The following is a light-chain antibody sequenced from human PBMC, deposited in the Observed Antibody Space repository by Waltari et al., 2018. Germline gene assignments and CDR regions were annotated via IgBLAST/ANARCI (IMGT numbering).Light chain of an antibody. Sequence: QSALTQPPSASGSPGQPVTISCTGTRSDVGGYNYVSRYQQHPGKAPKPMIYAVSKRPSGVPDRFSGSKSGNTASLTVSGLQAEDEADYYCNSYAGSNNFPFVLGTGTKVTVL. CDR2: AVS. J-gene: IGLJ1*01. CDR3: NSYAGSNNFPFV. CDR1: RSDVGGYNY. V-gene: IGLV2-8*01.